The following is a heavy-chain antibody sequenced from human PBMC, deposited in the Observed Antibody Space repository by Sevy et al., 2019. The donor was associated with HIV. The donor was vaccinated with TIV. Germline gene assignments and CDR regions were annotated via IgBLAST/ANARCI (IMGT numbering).Heavy chain of an antibody. J-gene: IGHJ3*02. CDR1: GFTFSTYT. D-gene: IGHD3-10*01. CDR2: ISSSSNYI. Sequence: GRSLRLSCAASGFTFSTYTMNWVRQAPGKGLEWVSSISSSSNYIYYADSMKGRFTISRDNANNSLYLQMNSLRAEDTAVYYCARPYGSGSWEAFDIWGQGTMVTVSS. CDR3: ARPYGSGSWEAFDI. V-gene: IGHV3-21*01.